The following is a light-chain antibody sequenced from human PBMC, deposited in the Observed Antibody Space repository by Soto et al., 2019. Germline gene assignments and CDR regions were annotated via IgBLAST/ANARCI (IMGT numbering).Light chain of an antibody. CDR2: KAT. V-gene: IGKV1-5*03. Sequence: DIQMTQSPSTLSASVGDRVTITCRASPSVTTSLAWYQQKPGKAPNLLIYKATTLGTGVSLRCSGSGSETEFTLTISSLQDDDLGTYYCQHYNNYLTFGQGTKVDI. CDR3: QHYNNYLT. J-gene: IGKJ1*01. CDR1: PSVTTS.